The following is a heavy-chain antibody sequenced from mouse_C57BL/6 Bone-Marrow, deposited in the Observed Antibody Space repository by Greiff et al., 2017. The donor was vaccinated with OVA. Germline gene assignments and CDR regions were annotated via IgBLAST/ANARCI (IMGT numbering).Heavy chain of an antibody. Sequence: VQLKESGPGLVKPSQSLSLTCSVTGYSITSGYYWNWIRQFPGNKLEWMGYISYDGSNNYNPSLKNRISITRDTSKNQFFLKLNSVTTEDTATYYCAREGDQSYFDYWGQGTTLTVSS. D-gene: IGHD3-3*01. V-gene: IGHV3-6*01. CDR1: GYSITSGYY. CDR2: ISYDGSN. J-gene: IGHJ2*01. CDR3: AREGDQSYFDY.